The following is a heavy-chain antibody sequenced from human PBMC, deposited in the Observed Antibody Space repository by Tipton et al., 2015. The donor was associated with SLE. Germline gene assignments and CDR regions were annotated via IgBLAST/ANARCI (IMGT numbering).Heavy chain of an antibody. Sequence: TLSLTCTVSGGSISSYYWSWIRQPPGKGLEWIGYIYTSGITNYNPSLKSRVTISVDTSKNQCSLKLSSVTAADTAVYYCARVGVGATTGYYYYYMDVWGKGTTVTVSS. D-gene: IGHD1-26*01. CDR2: IYTSGIT. V-gene: IGHV4-4*08. CDR3: ARVGVGATTGYYYYYMDV. J-gene: IGHJ6*03. CDR1: GGSISSYY.